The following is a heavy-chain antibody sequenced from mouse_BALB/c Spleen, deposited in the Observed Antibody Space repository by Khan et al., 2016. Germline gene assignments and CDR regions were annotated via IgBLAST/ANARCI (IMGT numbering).Heavy chain of an antibody. Sequence: EVQLQESGPDLVKPSQSLSLTCTVTGYSITSHYTWHWIRHFPGNKLEWMGYINYSGSTNYNPSLKSRFSITRDTSKNQFFLQLSSVTADDTATSYCATSSSGYWYYFDYWGQGTTLTVSS. CDR1: GYSITSHYT. D-gene: IGHD3-1*01. V-gene: IGHV3-1*02. J-gene: IGHJ2*01. CDR2: INYSGST. CDR3: ATSSSGYWYYFDY.